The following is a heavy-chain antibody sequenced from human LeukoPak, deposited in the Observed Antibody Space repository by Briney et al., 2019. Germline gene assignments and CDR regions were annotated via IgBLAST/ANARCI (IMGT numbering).Heavy chain of an antibody. CDR3: ARVIAAAGAYYYYYMDV. CDR1: GGTLSSYA. V-gene: IGHV1-69*13. Sequence: GASVKVSCKASGGTLSSYAISWVRQAPGQGLEWMGGIIPIFGTANYAQKFQGRVTITADESTSTAYMELSSLRSEDTAVYYCARVIAAAGAYYYYYMDVWGKGTTVTVSS. J-gene: IGHJ6*03. D-gene: IGHD6-13*01. CDR2: IIPIFGTA.